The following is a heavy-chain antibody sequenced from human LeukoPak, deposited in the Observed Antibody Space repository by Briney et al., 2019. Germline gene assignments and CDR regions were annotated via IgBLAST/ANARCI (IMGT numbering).Heavy chain of an antibody. D-gene: IGHD3-22*01. J-gene: IGHJ4*02. CDR2: ISGSGGST. Sequence: GGSLRLSCAASRFPLKNYAVNWVRQAPGKGLEWVSVISGSGGSTYSADSVRGRFTISRDNSKNTVFLQMNSLRAEDTAVYYCAKDYYDISGYTRTTVDYWGQGTLVTVSS. CDR3: AKDYYDISGYTRTTVDY. CDR1: RFPLKNYA. V-gene: IGHV3-23*01.